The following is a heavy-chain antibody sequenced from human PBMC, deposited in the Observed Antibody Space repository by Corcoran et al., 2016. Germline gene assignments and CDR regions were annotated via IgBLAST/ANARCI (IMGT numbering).Heavy chain of an antibody. CDR1: GYTFTGYQ. D-gene: IGHD6-19*01. CDR3: ASDGSSGWGWFDP. J-gene: IGHJ5*02. V-gene: IGHV1-2*04. Sequence: QVQLVQSGAEVKKPGASVKVSCKASGYTFTGYQMHWVRQAPGQGLEWMGWINPNSGGTNYAHKFQGWVNMSRDTSISTAYMELNRLRSDETAVYYCASDGSSGWGWFDPWGQGTLVSVSA. CDR2: INPNSGGT.